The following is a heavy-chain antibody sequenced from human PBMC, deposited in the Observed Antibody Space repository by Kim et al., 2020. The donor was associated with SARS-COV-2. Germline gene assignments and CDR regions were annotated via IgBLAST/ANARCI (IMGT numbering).Heavy chain of an antibody. Sequence: GGSTFYADSVKGRFTCSRYNSKNTLYLQMNSLRAEDTAVYYCAKEYILGYWGQGTLVTVSS. CDR3: AKEYILGY. CDR2: GGST. D-gene: IGHD3-3*02. V-gene: IGHV3-23*01. J-gene: IGHJ4*02.